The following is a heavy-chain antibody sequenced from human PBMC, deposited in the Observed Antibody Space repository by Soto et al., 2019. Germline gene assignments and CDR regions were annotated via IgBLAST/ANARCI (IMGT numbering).Heavy chain of an antibody. CDR3: TTDHCSSNRCPVHX. CDR1: GFTFSNAW. CDR2: IKSKTDGGTT. Sequence: GGSLRLSCAASGFTFSNAWMSWVRQAPGKGLEWVFRIKSKTDGGTTDYAAPVKGRFTISRDDSKNTLYLQMNILKTEDTAVYYCTTDHCSSNRCPVHXWGQGTTVTVS. J-gene: IGHJ6*02. D-gene: IGHD2-2*01. V-gene: IGHV3-15*01.